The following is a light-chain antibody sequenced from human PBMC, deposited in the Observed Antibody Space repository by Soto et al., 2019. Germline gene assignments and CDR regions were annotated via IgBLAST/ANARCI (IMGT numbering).Light chain of an antibody. CDR1: SGSVSTNYY. CDR3: CSYAGSYTPVV. J-gene: IGLJ2*01. V-gene: IGLV8-61*01. Sequence: QAVVTQEPSLSVSPGGTVTFTCGLSSGSVSTNYYPSWYQQTPGQSPRTLMYSTNTRSSGVPDRFSGSKSGNTASLTISGLQAEDEADYYCCSYAGSYTPVVFGGGTKVTVL. CDR2: STN.